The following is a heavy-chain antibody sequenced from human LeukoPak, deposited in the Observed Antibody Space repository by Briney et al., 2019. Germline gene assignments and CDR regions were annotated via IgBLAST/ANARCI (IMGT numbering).Heavy chain of an antibody. J-gene: IGHJ3*02. CDR2: ISSSSSYI. CDR3: ARGVVGYAFDI. Sequence: GESLRLSCAASGFTFSSYSMNWVRQAPGKGLEWVSSISSSSSYIYYADSVKGRFTISRDNAKNSLYLQMNSLRAEDTAVYYCARGVVGYAFDIWGQGTMVTVSS. V-gene: IGHV3-21*01. CDR1: GFTFSSYS. D-gene: IGHD2-21*01.